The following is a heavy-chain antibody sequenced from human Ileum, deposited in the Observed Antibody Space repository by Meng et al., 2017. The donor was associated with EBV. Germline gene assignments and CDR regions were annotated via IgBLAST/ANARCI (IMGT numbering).Heavy chain of an antibody. Sequence: QGQLQQLGAGLLKPSETLSLTCAVYGGFFSGYYWSWIRQSPGKGLEWIGEINHSGSTNYNPSLKSRVTISVDTSKNQFSLKLTSVTAADTAVYYCAREARSSGYHPGIGPWGQGTLVTVSS. V-gene: IGHV4-34*02. CDR1: GGFFSGYY. CDR2: INHSGST. J-gene: IGHJ5*02. CDR3: AREARSSGYHPGIGP. D-gene: IGHD3-22*01.